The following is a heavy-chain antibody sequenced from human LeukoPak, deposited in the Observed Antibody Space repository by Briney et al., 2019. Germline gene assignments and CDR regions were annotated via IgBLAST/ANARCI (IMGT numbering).Heavy chain of an antibody. D-gene: IGHD1-26*01. V-gene: IGHV3-48*03. CDR1: GFIFSSYE. J-gene: IGHJ4*02. CDR3: TTDLGGELLFDY. Sequence: GGSLRLSCAASGFIFSSYEMNWVRQAPGKGLEWVSYISSSASTIHYADSVKGRFTVSRDNAKNSLYLQMNSLRAEDTAVYYCTTDLGGELLFDYWGQGTLVTVSS. CDR2: ISSSASTI.